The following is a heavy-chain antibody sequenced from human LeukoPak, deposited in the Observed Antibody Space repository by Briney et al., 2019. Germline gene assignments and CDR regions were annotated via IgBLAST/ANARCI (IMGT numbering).Heavy chain of an antibody. Sequence: GGSLRLSCAASGFTFSGSAMHWVRQASGKGLEWVGRIRSKANSYATAYAASVKGRFTISRDDSKNTAYLQMNSLKIEDTAVYYCTRGALINDYWGQGTLVTVSS. J-gene: IGHJ4*02. CDR2: IRSKANSYAT. CDR3: TRGALINDY. CDR1: GFTFSGSA. V-gene: IGHV3-73*01. D-gene: IGHD1-26*01.